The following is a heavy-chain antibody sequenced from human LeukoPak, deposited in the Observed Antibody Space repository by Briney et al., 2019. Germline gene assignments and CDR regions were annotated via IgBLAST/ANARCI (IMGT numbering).Heavy chain of an antibody. V-gene: IGHV3-30*18. J-gene: IGHJ1*01. Sequence: GRSLRLSCAASGFTFSSYGMHWVRQAPGKGLEWVAVISYDGSNKYYADSVKGRFTISRDNSKNTLYLQMNSLRAEDTAVYYCAKVGGDYYDSSGYPEYFQHWGQGTLVTVSS. CDR1: GFTFSSYG. CDR3: AKVGGDYYDSSGYPEYFQH. CDR2: ISYDGSNK. D-gene: IGHD3-22*01.